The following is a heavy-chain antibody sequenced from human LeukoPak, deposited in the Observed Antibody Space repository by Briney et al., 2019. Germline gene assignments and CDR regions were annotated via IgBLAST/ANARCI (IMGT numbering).Heavy chain of an antibody. CDR3: VKGYYYYMDV. V-gene: IGHV3-30*02. Sequence: GGSLRLSCAASGFTFSSYWMSWVRQAPGKGLEWVAFIRYDGSNQYYADSVKARFTISRDNSKNTQHLQMNSLRAEDTAVYYCVKGYYYYMDVWGKGTTVTISS. J-gene: IGHJ6*03. CDR2: IRYDGSNQ. CDR1: GFTFSSYW.